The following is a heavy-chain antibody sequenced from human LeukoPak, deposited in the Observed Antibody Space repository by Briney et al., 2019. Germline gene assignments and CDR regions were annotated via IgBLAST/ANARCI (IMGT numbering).Heavy chain of an antibody. V-gene: IGHV4-59*01. CDR3: ARIVRASHYYHMDV. D-gene: IGHD3-16*02. CDR2: IYYSGST. Sequence: SETLSLTCTVSSGSISSYYWSWIRQSPGQGLDWIGYIYYSGSTNYNPSLKSRVTISIDTSKNQFSLKLSSVTAADTAVYYCARIVRASHYYHMDVWGKGTTVTISS. J-gene: IGHJ6*03. CDR1: SGSISSYY.